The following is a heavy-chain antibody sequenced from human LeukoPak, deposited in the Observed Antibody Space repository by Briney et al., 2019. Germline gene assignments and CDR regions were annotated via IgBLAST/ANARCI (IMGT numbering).Heavy chain of an antibody. V-gene: IGHV3-7*01. Sequence: GGSLRLSCAASGFTFSTYAMSWVRQAPGKGLEWVANIKQDGSEKYYVDSVKGRFTISRDNAKNSLYLQMNSLRAEDTAVYYCARARCLDYWGQGTLVTVSS. CDR3: ARARCLDY. J-gene: IGHJ4*02. CDR2: IKQDGSEK. CDR1: GFTFSTYA.